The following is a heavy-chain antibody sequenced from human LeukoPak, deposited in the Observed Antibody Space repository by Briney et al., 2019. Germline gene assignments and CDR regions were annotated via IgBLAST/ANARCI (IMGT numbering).Heavy chain of an antibody. CDR2: VGISSGNT. Sequence: GGSLRLSCAASGFTFIDYSMNWVRQAPGKGLEWISYVGISSGNTKYADSVKGRFTISGDSAKNSVFLQMNSLRVEDTAVYYCARDHRYAFDNWGQGTLVTVSP. CDR3: ARDHRYAFDN. D-gene: IGHD5-12*01. CDR1: GFTFIDYS. V-gene: IGHV3-48*04. J-gene: IGHJ4*02.